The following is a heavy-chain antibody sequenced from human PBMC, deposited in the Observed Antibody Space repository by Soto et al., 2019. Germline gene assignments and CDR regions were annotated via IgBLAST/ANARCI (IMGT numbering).Heavy chain of an antibody. V-gene: IGHV4-39*01. D-gene: IGHD3-16*01. CDR1: GGSILDSTYY. J-gene: IGHJ4*01. CDR2: IFYSGGT. Sequence: PSETLSLTCTVSGGSILDSTYYWAWIRQPPGKGLEWIGTIFYSGGTFYTPSLKSRVTMSVDTSNNQFSLKLSSVTAADTAVYYCAKRVPGGAAIIGFDYWGQGTLVTVSS. CDR3: AKRVPGGAAIIGFDY.